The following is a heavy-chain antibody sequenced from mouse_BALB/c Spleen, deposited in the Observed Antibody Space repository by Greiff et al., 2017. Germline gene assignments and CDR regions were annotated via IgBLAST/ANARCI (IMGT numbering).Heavy chain of an antibody. V-gene: IGHV5-12-2*01. CDR3: ARNWYYFDY. Sequence: EVKLVESGGGLVQPGGSLKLSCAASGFTFSSYTMSWVRQTPEKRLEWVAYISNGGGSTYYPDTVKGRFTISRDNAKNTLYLQMSSLKSEDTAMYYCARNWYYFDYWGQGTPLTVSS. CDR2: ISNGGGST. CDR1: GFTFSSYT. J-gene: IGHJ2*01. D-gene: IGHD4-1*01.